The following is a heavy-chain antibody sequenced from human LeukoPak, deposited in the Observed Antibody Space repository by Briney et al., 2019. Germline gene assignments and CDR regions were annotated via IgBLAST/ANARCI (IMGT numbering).Heavy chain of an antibody. J-gene: IGHJ6*03. CDR2: IYTSGST. CDR1: GGSISSGSYY. Sequence: SQTLSLTCTVSGGSISSGSYYWSWIRQPAGKGLEWIGRIYTSGSTNYNPSLKSRVTISVDTSKNQFSLKLSSVTAADTAVYYCARRASLGNYYYYMDVWGKGTTVTVSS. D-gene: IGHD3-16*01. V-gene: IGHV4-61*02. CDR3: ARRASLGNYYYYMDV.